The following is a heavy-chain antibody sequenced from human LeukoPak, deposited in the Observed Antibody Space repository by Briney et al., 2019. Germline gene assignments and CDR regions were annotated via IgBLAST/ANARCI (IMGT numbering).Heavy chain of an antibody. D-gene: IGHD2-2*01. CDR3: ARGYCSSTSCCLDYYYYYMDV. Sequence: ASVKVSCKASGYTFTGYYMHWVRQAPGQGLEWMGWINPNSGGTNYAQKFQGRVTMTRDTSISTAYMGLSRLRSDDTAVYYCARGYCSSTSCCLDYYYYYMDVWGKGTTVTVSS. J-gene: IGHJ6*03. CDR2: INPNSGGT. V-gene: IGHV1-2*02. CDR1: GYTFTGYY.